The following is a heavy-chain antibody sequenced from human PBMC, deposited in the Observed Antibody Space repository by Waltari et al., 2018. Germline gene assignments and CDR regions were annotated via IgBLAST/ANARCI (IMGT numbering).Heavy chain of an antibody. Sequence: QVQLVESGGGVVQPGRSLRLSCAASEFTCSSYAMHWVRQAPGKGLEWVAVISYNERNRYYVDSVKGRFTISRDNSNKMLYLQMNSLRVEDTAVYYCARDYCDRTNCHGMDVWGQGTTVTVSS. CDR2: ISYNERNR. CDR3: ARDYCDRTNCHGMDV. CDR1: EFTCSSYA. J-gene: IGHJ6*02. V-gene: IGHV3-30*04. D-gene: IGHD3-22*01.